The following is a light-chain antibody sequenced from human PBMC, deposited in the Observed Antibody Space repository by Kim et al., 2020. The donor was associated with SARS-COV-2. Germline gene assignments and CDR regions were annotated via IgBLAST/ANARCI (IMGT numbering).Light chain of an antibody. CDR3: QQYGSSPWT. CDR1: QSHSSSD. J-gene: IGKJ1*01. V-gene: IGKV3-20*01. Sequence: APGDRATLSCSASQSHSSSDLAWYQQKPGQAPRILIYDASSRATGIPDRFSGSGSGTDFTLTISRLEPEDFAVYYCQQYGSSPWTFGQGTKVDIK. CDR2: DAS.